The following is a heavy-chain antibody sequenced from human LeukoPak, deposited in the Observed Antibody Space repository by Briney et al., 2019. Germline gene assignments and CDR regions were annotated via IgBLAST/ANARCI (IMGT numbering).Heavy chain of an antibody. J-gene: IGHJ4*02. D-gene: IGHD3-10*01. CDR2: IYYSGST. CDR3: Y. CDR1: GGSISSYY. Sequence: PSETLSLTCTVSGGSISSYYWSWIRQPPGKGLEWIGDIYYSGSTNYNPSLKSQVTISVHTSNNQFYTAVYYCARYVGNTYFDYWGQGTLVTVSS. V-gene: IGHV4-59*01.